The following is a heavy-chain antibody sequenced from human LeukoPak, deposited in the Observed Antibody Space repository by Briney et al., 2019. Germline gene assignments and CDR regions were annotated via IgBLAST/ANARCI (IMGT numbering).Heavy chain of an antibody. J-gene: IGHJ6*03. V-gene: IGHV1-2*06. Sequence: ASVKVSCTASGYTFTGYYMHWVRQAPGQGLEWMGRINPNSVGTNYAQKFQGRVTMTRDTSISTAYMELSRLRSDDTAVYYCAARGGFGELLSTYYYYYYYMDVWGKGTTVTVSS. D-gene: IGHD3-10*01. CDR2: INPNSVGT. CDR3: AARGGFGELLSTYYYYYYYMDV. CDR1: GYTFTGYY.